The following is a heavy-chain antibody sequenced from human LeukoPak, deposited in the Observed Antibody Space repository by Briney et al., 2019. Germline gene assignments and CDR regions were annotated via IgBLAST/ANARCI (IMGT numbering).Heavy chain of an antibody. D-gene: IGHD2-2*03. CDR3: ARHRGYCSSTSCSYNWFDP. CDR2: IYSPGST. CDR1: GRSISSYY. V-gene: IGHV4-4*07. J-gene: IGHJ5*02. Sequence: SETLSLTCTVSGRSISSYYWSWIRQPAGKALEWIGRIYSPGSTNYNPSLKSRVTMSVDTSKNRFSLKLSSVTAADTAVYYCARHRGYCSSTSCSYNWFDPWGQGTLVTVSS.